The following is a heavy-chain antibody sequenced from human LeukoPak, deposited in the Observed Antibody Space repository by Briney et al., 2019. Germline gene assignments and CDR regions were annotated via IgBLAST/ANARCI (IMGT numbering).Heavy chain of an antibody. CDR1: GFTFSSYA. V-gene: IGHV3-30-3*01. CDR3: ARDLVGTTYSSGDY. D-gene: IGHD6-19*01. Sequence: GGSLRLSCAASGFTFSSYAMHWVRQAPGKGLEWVAVISYDGSNKYYADSVKGRFTISRDNSKNTLYLQMNSLRAEDTAVYYCARDLVGTTYSSGDYWGQGTLVTVSS. CDR2: ISYDGSNK. J-gene: IGHJ4*02.